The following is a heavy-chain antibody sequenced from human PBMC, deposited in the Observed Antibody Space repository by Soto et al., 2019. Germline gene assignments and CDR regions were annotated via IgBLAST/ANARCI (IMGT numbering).Heavy chain of an antibody. J-gene: IGHJ4*02. CDR3: ARARERSSLAGFDY. D-gene: IGHD6-19*01. CDR2: TYYRSKWYN. V-gene: IGHV6-1*01. CDR1: GDSFSNNNAA. Sequence: SQTLSLTCAISGDSFSNNNAAWNWIRQSPSRGLEWLGRTYYRSKWYNDYAVSVRSRITINPDTSKNQFSLQLNSVTPEDTAVYYCARARERSSLAGFDYWGQGTLVTVSS.